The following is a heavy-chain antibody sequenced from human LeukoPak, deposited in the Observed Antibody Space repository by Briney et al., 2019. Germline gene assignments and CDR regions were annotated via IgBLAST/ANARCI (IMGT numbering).Heavy chain of an antibody. J-gene: IGHJ4*02. D-gene: IGHD6-13*01. CDR2: INPSGGST. CDR1: GYTFTSYD. CDR3: ARGIAARSYFDY. Sequence: GASVKVSCKASGYTFTSYDINWVRQAPGQGLEWMGIINPSGGSTSYAQKFQGRVTMTRDTSTSTVYMELSSLRSEDTAVYYCARGIAARSYFDYWGQGTLVTVSS. V-gene: IGHV1-46*01.